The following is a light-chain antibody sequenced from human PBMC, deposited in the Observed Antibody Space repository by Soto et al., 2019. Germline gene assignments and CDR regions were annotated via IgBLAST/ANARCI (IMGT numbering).Light chain of an antibody. V-gene: IGKV1-5*03. CDR1: QSISAW. Sequence: DIQMTQSPSTLSASVGDGVTITCRASQSISAWLAWYQQKPGKAPKLLIYKASSLESGVPSRFSGSGSGTEFTLTISSLQPDDFATYYCQQYSSDSRTFGQGTKVEIK. CDR2: KAS. CDR3: QQYSSDSRT. J-gene: IGKJ1*01.